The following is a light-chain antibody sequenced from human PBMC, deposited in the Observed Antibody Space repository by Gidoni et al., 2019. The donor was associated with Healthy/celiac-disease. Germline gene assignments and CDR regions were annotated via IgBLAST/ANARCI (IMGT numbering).Light chain of an antibody. J-gene: IGKJ5*01. CDR1: QSISSY. Sequence: DIQMTQSPSSLSASVGDRVTITCRASQSISSYLNWYQQKPGKAPKLLIYDASSLQSGVPSRFSGSRCGTELSTTISSLQHEDYATYYCRQSYSTHPRTFGQGTRLEIK. CDR3: RQSYSTHPRT. CDR2: DAS. V-gene: IGKV1-39*01.